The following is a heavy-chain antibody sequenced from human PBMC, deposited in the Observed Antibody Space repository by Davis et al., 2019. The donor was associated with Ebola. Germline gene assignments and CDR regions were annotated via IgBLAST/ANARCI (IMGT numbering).Heavy chain of an antibody. D-gene: IGHD1-20*01. CDR1: GFTFGDYA. V-gene: IGHV3-30*02. J-gene: IGHJ6*04. Sequence: PGGSLRLSCAASGFTFGDYAMHWVRQAPGKGLEWVAFIRYDGSNKYYADSVKGRFTISRDNSKNTLYLQMNSLRAEDTAVYYCAKDQITGTTLGSDGMDVWGKGTTVTVSS. CDR2: IRYDGSNK. CDR3: AKDQITGTTLGSDGMDV.